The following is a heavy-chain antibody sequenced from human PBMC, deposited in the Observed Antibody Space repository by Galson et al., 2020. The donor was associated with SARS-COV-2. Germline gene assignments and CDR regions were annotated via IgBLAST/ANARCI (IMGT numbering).Heavy chain of an antibody. Sequence: GGSLRLSCAASGFTFSSFAMSWVRQAPGKGLEWVSGISGTGDNRYYADSVRGRFTISKDDSRNTLYLQMNSLRAEDTAVYFCAKVVREYSSGVWLFSYFDNWGQGTLVTVSS. V-gene: IGHV3-23*01. CDR3: AKVVREYSSGVWLFSYFDN. CDR2: ISGTGDNR. D-gene: IGHD6-19*01. J-gene: IGHJ4*02. CDR1: GFTFSSFA.